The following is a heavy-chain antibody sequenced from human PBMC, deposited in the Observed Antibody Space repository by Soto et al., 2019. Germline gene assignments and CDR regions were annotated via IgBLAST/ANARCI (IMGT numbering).Heavy chain of an antibody. D-gene: IGHD2-2*01. CDR2: IDPSSGGT. CDR3: AGERGVPAVTITSPDS. CDR1: GYTFTGYY. V-gene: IGHV1-2*02. Sequence: QVQLVQSGAEVKRPGASVKVSCKASGYTFTGYYIHWVRQAPGQGPEWMGWIDPSSGGTNFAQKFQGRVTMTRDTSISTAYMELSRLRSDDAAVYYCAGERGVPAVTITSPDSWGQGTLVTVSS. J-gene: IGHJ4*02.